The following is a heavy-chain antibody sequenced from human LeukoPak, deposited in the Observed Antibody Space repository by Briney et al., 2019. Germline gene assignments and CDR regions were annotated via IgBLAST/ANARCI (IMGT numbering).Heavy chain of an antibody. D-gene: IGHD2-15*01. CDR3: ARDRYSDGSAYRWFDP. Sequence: PSETLSLTCTVSGDSIISYYWSWIRQPPGKGLEWIGYIYYSGSTNYNPSLKSRVTISVDTSKNQFSLKLSSVTAADTAVYYCARDRYSDGSAYRWFDPWGQGTLVTVSS. V-gene: IGHV4-59*01. CDR1: GDSIISYY. CDR2: IYYSGST. J-gene: IGHJ5*02.